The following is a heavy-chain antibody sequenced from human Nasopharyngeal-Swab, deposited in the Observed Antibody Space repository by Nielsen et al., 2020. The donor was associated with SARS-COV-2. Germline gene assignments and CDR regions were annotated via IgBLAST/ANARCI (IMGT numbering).Heavy chain of an antibody. CDR2: LNHGETT. Sequence: SDTLSLTCAAFSGSFSYCHWNWVRQPPGKGLEWIGELNHGETTNYNPSLKRRVTVSVDTSKNHFSTRLTPVTAADTAVYYCARGLSGIVPSPVLGLGPWYSYYYMDVWDKGTTVTVSS. D-gene: IGHD6-13*01. V-gene: IGHV4-34*01. CDR3: ARGLSGIVPSPVLGLGPWYSYYYMDV. CDR1: SGSFSYCH. J-gene: IGHJ6*03.